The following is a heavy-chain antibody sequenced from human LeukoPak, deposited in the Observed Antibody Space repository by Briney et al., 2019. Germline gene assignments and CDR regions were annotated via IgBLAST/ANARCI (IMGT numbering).Heavy chain of an antibody. J-gene: IGHJ4*02. CDR2: IIPIFGTA. CDR3: AREDPRAGYCSSTSCYTGGFDY. V-gene: IGHV1-69*05. Sequence: SVKVSCKASGGTFSSYAISWVRQAPGQGPEWMGGIIPIFGTANYAQKFQGRVTITTDESTSTAYMELSSLRSEDTAVYYCAREDPRAGYCSSTSCYTGGFDYWGQGTLVTVSS. D-gene: IGHD2-2*02. CDR1: GGTFSSYA.